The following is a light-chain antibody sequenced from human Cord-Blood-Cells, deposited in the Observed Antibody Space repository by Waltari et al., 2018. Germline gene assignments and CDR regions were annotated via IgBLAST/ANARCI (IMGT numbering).Light chain of an antibody. Sequence: DIVMTQSPDSLAVSLGERATIKCKSSQSVLYSSNNKNYVAWYQQKPGQPPKLLIYWASTRESGVPDRFSGSGSGTDFTLTISSLQAEDVAVYYCQQYYSTPPTFGQGTKVEIK. V-gene: IGKV4-1*01. CDR3: QQYYSTPPT. CDR1: QSVLYSSNNKNY. J-gene: IGKJ1*01. CDR2: WAS.